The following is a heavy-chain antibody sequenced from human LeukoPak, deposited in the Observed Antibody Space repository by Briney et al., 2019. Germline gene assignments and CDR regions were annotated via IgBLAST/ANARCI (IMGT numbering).Heavy chain of an antibody. CDR3: ARDYDYYDSSGPIEGIDY. V-gene: IGHV1-2*02. J-gene: IGHJ4*02. Sequence: ASVKVSCKASGYTFTSYYMHWVRQAPGQGLEWMGWINPNSGGTNYAQKFQGRVTMTRDTSISTAYMELSRLRSDDTAVYYCARDYDYYDSSGPIEGIDYWGQGTLVTVSS. CDR2: INPNSGGT. D-gene: IGHD3-22*01. CDR1: GYTFTSYY.